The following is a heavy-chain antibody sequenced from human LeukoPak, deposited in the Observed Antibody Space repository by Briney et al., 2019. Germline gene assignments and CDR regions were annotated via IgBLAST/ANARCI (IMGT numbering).Heavy chain of an antibody. J-gene: IGHJ6*03. Sequence: ASVKVSCKASGYTFTSYDINWVRQATGQGLEWMGWMNPNSGNTGYAQKFQGSVTMTRNTSISTAYMELSSLRSEDTAVYYCARGNSGSYTLYYYYYMDVWGKGTTVTISS. D-gene: IGHD3-10*01. CDR2: MNPNSGNT. CDR1: GYTFTSYD. CDR3: ARGNSGSYTLYYYYYMDV. V-gene: IGHV1-8*01.